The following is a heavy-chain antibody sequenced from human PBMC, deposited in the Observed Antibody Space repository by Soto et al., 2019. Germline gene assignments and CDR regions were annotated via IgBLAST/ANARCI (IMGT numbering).Heavy chain of an antibody. CDR3: ARDSSRYYYDSSGYRVPSFDY. D-gene: IGHD3-22*01. J-gene: IGHJ4*02. V-gene: IGHV1-2*04. CDR2: INPNSGGT. Sequence: ASVKVSCKASGYTFTGYYMHWVRQAPGQGLEWMGWINPNSGGTNYAQKFQGWVTMTRDTSISTAYMELSRLRSDDTAVYYCARDSSRYYYDSSGYRVPSFDYWGQGTLVTV. CDR1: GYTFTGYY.